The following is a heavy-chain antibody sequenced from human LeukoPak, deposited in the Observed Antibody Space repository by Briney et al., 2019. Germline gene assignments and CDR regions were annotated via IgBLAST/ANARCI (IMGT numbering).Heavy chain of an antibody. CDR1: GFTFSSYA. J-gene: IGHJ4*02. V-gene: IGHV3-23*01. Sequence: GGSLRLSCAASGFTFSSYAMSWVSQAPGKGLEWVSAIDGSGGNTYYADSVKGRFTISRDNSKNTLYLLMNSLRAEDTAVYYCAKRRVSGRSSKFDYWGQGTLVTVSS. D-gene: IGHD6-6*01. CDR2: IDGSGGNT. CDR3: AKRRVSGRSSKFDY.